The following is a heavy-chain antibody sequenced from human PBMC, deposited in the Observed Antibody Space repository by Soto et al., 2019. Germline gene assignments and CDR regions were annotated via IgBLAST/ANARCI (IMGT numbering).Heavy chain of an antibody. V-gene: IGHV1-18*01. Sequence: QVQLVQSGDEVRKPGSSVKVSCKASGYIFVNYGIAWVLQAPGQALEWMGWISPDSGNTHYASKVQGRLTMTTDTSTSTAYMKLGSLTSGDTAVYYCSMVDNYVTPTPQDVWGQGTTVTVSS. J-gene: IGHJ6*02. D-gene: IGHD3-16*01. CDR3: SMVDNYVTPTPQDV. CDR1: GYIFVNYG. CDR2: ISPDSGNT.